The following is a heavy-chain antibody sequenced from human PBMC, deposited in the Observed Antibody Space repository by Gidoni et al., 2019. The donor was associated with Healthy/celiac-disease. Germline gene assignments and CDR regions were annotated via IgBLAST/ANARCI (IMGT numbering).Heavy chain of an antibody. CDR1: GFTFSSYS. CDR3: ARDTYSSSWRFDY. Sequence: EVQLVESGGGLVKPGGSLSLSCAASGFTFSSYSMNWVRQAPGKGLEWVSSISSSSSYIYYADSVKGRFTISRDNAKNSLYLQMNSLRAEDTAVYYCARDTYSSSWRFDYWGQGTLVTVSS. D-gene: IGHD6-13*01. J-gene: IGHJ4*02. CDR2: ISSSSSYI. V-gene: IGHV3-21*01.